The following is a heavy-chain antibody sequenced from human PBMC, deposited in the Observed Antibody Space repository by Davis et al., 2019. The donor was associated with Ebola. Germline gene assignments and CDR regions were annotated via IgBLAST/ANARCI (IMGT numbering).Heavy chain of an antibody. CDR2: IYPGDSDI. D-gene: IGHD2-15*01. CDR3: ARQGRYCSGGSCHIGAYFDY. Sequence: GESLKISCKGSGYSFTSYWIGWVRQMPGKGLEWMGIIYPGDSDIRYSPSFQGQVTISADKSISTAYLQWSSLKASDTAMYYCARQGRYCSGGSCHIGAYFDYWGQGTLVTVSS. J-gene: IGHJ4*02. V-gene: IGHV5-51*01. CDR1: GYSFTSYW.